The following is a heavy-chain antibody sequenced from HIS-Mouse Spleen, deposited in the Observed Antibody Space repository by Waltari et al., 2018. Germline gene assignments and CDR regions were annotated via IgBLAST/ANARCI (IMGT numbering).Heavy chain of an antibody. J-gene: IGHJ4*02. Sequence: SSYGMHWVRQAPGKGLEWVAVISYDGSNKYYADSVKGRFTISRDNSKNTLYLQMNSLRAEDTAVYYCAKSGGYCSGGSCYYFDYWGQGTLVTVSS. V-gene: IGHV3-30*18. CDR3: AKSGGYCSGGSCYYFDY. CDR1: SSYG. CDR2: ISYDGSNK. D-gene: IGHD2-15*01.